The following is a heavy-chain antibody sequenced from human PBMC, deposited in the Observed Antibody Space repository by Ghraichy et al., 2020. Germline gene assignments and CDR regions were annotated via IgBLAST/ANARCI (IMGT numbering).Heavy chain of an antibody. V-gene: IGHV4-59*01. J-gene: IGHJ5*02. CDR2: IYYSGTT. D-gene: IGHD1-1*01. CDR1: GDSSSGSY. CDR3: ARLIASTGSSDWFDP. Sequence: GSLRLSCTVSGDSSSGSYWSWIGRPPGMGLEWIGYIYYSGTTIYNPSLKSRVTISVDTSKNQFSLKLTSVTAADTAVYYCARLIASTGSSDWFDPWGQGTLVTVSS.